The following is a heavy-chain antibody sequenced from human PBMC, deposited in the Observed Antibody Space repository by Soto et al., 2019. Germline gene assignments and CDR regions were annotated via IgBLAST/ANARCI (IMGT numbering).Heavy chain of an antibody. V-gene: IGHV4-39*01. CDR3: ARLVVVTAMNRYFDL. CDR2: IFYSGST. J-gene: IGHJ2*01. D-gene: IGHD2-21*02. CDR1: GGSISSSSYY. Sequence: QLQLQESGPGLVKPSETLSLTCTVSGGSISSSSYYWGWIRQPPGKGLEWIGSIFYSGSTYYNPCLKSRVTISVDTSKNQFSLKLSSVTAADTAVYYCARLVVVTAMNRYFDLWGRGTLVTVSS.